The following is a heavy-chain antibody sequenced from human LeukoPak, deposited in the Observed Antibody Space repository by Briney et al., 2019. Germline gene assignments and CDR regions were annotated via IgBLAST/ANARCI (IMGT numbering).Heavy chain of an antibody. CDR2: ISGRGVST. CDR1: GFTFSTYA. J-gene: IGHJ4*02. D-gene: IGHD1-20*01. CDR3: AKAASGNWNDVSDY. Sequence: PGRSLRLSCAASGFTFSTYAMSWVRQAPGKGLEWVSAISGRGVSTSYADSVRGRFTISRDNSKNTLYLQMNSLGAEDTAVYYCAKAASGNWNDVSDYWGQGTLVTVSS. V-gene: IGHV3-23*01.